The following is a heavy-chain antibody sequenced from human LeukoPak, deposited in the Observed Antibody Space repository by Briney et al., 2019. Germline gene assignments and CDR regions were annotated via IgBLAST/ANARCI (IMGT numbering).Heavy chain of an antibody. CDR2: IYSGGST. Sequence: GGSLRLSCAASGFTVSSNYMSWVRQAPGKGLEWVSVIYSGGSTYYADSVKGRFTISIDNSKNTLYLQMNSLRAEDTAVYYCAXXXXXXXXWSGYWFDPWGQGTLVTVSS. D-gene: IGHD3-3*01. J-gene: IGHJ5*02. CDR3: AXXXXXXXXWSGYWFDP. CDR1: GFTVSSNY. V-gene: IGHV3-66*01.